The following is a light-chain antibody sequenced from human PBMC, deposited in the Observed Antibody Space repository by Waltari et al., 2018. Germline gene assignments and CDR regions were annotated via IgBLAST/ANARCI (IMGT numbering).Light chain of an antibody. CDR3: CSYAGNTVWV. CDR1: TSTFGRYAL. CDR2: EGT. J-gene: IGLJ3*02. V-gene: IGLV2-23*01. Sequence: QSALTQPASVSRSPGQSITISCTGTTSTFGRYALVSWYQQHPDKAPKLMVYEGTKRPPGISTRFSGAKSGNTASLTISGLQAEDEADYYCCSYAGNTVWVFGGGTKLTVL.